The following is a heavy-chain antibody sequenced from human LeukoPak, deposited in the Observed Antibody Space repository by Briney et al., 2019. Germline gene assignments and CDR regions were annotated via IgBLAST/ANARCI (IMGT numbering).Heavy chain of an antibody. V-gene: IGHV3-30*02. CDR3: ANHPEDYYDSSGAS. D-gene: IGHD3-22*01. CDR2: IRYDGSNK. Sequence: HPGRSLRLSCAASGFTFSNYGMHWVRQAPGKGLEWVAFIRYDGSNKYYTDSVKGRFTISRDNPKNTLYLQMNSLRAEDSAVYYCANHPEDYYDSSGASWGQGTLVTVSS. J-gene: IGHJ5*02. CDR1: GFTFSNYG.